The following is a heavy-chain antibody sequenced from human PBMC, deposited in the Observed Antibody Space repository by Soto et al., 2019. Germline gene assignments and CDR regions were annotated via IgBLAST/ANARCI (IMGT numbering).Heavy chain of an antibody. D-gene: IGHD2-2*01. V-gene: IGHV3-23*01. J-gene: IGHJ4*02. Sequence: GGSLRLSCAASGFTFSSYAMSWVRQAPGKGLEWVSAISGSGGSTYYADSVKGRFTISRDNSKNTLYLQMNSLRAEDTAVYYCAKARGYCSSTSCQTYYFDYWGQGTLVTVSS. CDR3: AKARGYCSSTSCQTYYFDY. CDR1: GFTFSSYA. CDR2: ISGSGGST.